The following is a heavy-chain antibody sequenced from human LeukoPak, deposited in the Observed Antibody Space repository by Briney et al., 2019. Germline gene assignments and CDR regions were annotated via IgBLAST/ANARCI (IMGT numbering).Heavy chain of an antibody. J-gene: IGHJ4*02. V-gene: IGHV3-9*01. CDR1: GFTFDDYA. CDR2: LSWNGATV. CDR3: ARDGGSAIPFDY. Sequence: GGSLRLSCAASGFTFDDYAMHWVRQAPGKGLEWVSGLSWNGATVGYADSVKGRFTISRDNTKNSLYLQMNSLRAEDTAVYYCARDGGSAIPFDYWGQGTLVTVSS.